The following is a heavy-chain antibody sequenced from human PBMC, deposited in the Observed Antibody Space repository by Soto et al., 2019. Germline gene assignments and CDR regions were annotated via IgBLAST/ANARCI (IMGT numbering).Heavy chain of an antibody. CDR2: ISSSGSTI. CDR3: ARDRERYYDILTGSDAFDI. D-gene: IGHD3-9*01. V-gene: IGHV3-11*01. CDR1: GGSISSSNW. J-gene: IGHJ3*02. Sequence: LSLTCAVSGGSISSSNWWSWVRQPPGKGLEWVSYISSSGSTIYYADSVKGRFTISRDNAKNSLYLQMNSLRAEDTAVYYCARDRERYYDILTGSDAFDIWGQGTMVTVSS.